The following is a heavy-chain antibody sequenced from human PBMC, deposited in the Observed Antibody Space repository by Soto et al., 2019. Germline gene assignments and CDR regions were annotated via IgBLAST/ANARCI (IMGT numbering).Heavy chain of an antibody. V-gene: IGHV3-33*01. J-gene: IGHJ6*02. CDR2: IWYDGSNK. Sequence: PGGSLRLSCAAPGFTFSSYGMHWVRQAPGKGLEWVAVIWYDGSNKYYADSVKGRFTISRDNSKNTLYLQMNSLRAEDTAVYYCARDGGRDFWSGYYRASYYGMDVWGQGTTVTVSS. D-gene: IGHD3-3*01. CDR3: ARDGGRDFWSGYYRASYYGMDV. CDR1: GFTFSSYG.